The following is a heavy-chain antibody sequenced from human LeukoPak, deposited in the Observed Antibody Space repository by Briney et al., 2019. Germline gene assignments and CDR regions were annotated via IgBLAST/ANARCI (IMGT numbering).Heavy chain of an antibody. V-gene: IGHV3-7*01. D-gene: IGHD3-10*01. CDR3: SRGHYGLDV. Sequence: GGSLRLSCAASGFTFSSSWMTWVRQVPGKGLEWVAHINQGGSETNFVDSVKGRFTISRDNAKSSLYLEMNSLRAEDTAVYYCSRGHYGLDVWGQGTTVTVSS. CDR2: INQGGSET. CDR1: GFTFSSSW. J-gene: IGHJ6*02.